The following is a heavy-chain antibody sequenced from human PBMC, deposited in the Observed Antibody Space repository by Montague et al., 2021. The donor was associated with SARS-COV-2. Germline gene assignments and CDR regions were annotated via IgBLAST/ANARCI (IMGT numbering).Heavy chain of an antibody. CDR2: IHHSGTT. J-gene: IGHJ5*02. CDR3: ARYFSSSGHNWFDP. V-gene: IGHV4-38-2*02. CDR1: HLSNARDDF. Sequence: SETLSLSCTVSHLSNARDDFWVWIRQPPGRGLQWIATIHHSGTTYYNPSLMGRVTISVDTSRNQFSLLLRSVTAADTAVYYCARYFSSSGHNWFDPWGQGTQVTVSA. D-gene: IGHD3-10*01.